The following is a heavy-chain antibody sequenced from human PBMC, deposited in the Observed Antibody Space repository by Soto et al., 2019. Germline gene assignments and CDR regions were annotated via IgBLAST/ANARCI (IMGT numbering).Heavy chain of an antibody. Sequence: DVQLLESGGGLVQPGGSLRLSCVASGFTFSITTMSWVRQAPGKGLEWVSTVGGNGGNTYYADSERGRFTISRDNSENTLYLQMNSLTVEDTAVYYYARLTSAWGQGILVTVSS. CDR1: GFTFSITT. V-gene: IGHV3-23*01. CDR3: ARLTSA. CDR2: VGGNGGNT. J-gene: IGHJ5*02.